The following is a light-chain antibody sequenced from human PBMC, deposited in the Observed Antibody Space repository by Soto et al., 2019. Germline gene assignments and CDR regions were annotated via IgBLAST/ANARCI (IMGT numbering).Light chain of an antibody. V-gene: IGKV1-33*01. Sequence: DVQMTPSPSSLSASVGDRVTITCQASQDIGKFLNWYQQKPGQAPRVLIYDASKLETGVPARFSGAGSGTHFTFTLSRLQPDDIATYSVQQYDNVVFTFGAGTKVDFK. CDR3: QQYDNVVFT. CDR2: DAS. CDR1: QDIGKF. J-gene: IGKJ3*01.